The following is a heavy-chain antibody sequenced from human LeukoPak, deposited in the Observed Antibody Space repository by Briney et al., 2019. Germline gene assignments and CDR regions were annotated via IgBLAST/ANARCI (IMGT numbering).Heavy chain of an antibody. CDR2: MNPNSGNT. Sequence: GASVKVSCKASGYTFTSYDINWVRQATGQGLEWMGWMNPNSGNTGYAQKFQGRVTMTRNTSISTAYMELSGLRSEDTAVYYCARTGSIADDYNGYYYYYYYMDVWGKGTTVTVSS. V-gene: IGHV1-8*01. J-gene: IGHJ6*03. CDR3: ARTGSIADDYNGYYYYYYYMDV. D-gene: IGHD5-24*01. CDR1: GYTFTSYD.